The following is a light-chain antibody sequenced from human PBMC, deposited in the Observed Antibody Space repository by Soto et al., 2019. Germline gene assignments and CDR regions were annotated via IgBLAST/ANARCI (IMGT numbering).Light chain of an antibody. V-gene: IGKV3-15*01. J-gene: IGKJ5*01. Sequence: EIVMTQSPATLSVSPGERATLSCRASQSVTSNLAWYQQKPGQAPRLLIYGASTRATGIPARFSGSGSGTEFTLTISSLQSEDFAVYYCQQYNNWPPTFVQGPRLEIK. CDR1: QSVTSN. CDR3: QQYNNWPPT. CDR2: GAS.